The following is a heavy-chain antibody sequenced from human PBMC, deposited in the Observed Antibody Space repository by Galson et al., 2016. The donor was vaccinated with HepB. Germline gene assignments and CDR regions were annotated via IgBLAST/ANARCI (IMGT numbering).Heavy chain of an antibody. Sequence: SLRLSCAASGFTFSHSALTWIRQAPGKGLEWVSTISGSGGETFYADSVRGRFTISRDNSWNTLSLQMNSLRAEDTALYYCAKGGHYSPFDPWGQGTLVTVSS. CDR3: AKGGHYSPFDP. V-gene: IGHV3-23*01. CDR1: GFTFSHSA. CDR2: ISGSGGET. D-gene: IGHD2-21*01. J-gene: IGHJ5*02.